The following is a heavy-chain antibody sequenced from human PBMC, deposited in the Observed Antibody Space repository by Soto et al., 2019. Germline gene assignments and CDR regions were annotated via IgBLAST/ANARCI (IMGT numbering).Heavy chain of an antibody. CDR2: IYYTGMT. Sequence: SETLSLTCTVSGTSISSSDYYWGWIRHPPGKGLEWITSIYYTGMTYYNPSLKSRVTISVDRSKNQLSLKLNSVTAADSAVYYCATCPSSSNGCSQFDYSSQGTLDIVSS. CDR3: ATCPSSSNGCSQFDY. V-gene: IGHV4-39*01. CDR1: GTSISSSDYY. D-gene: IGHD6-13*01. J-gene: IGHJ4*02.